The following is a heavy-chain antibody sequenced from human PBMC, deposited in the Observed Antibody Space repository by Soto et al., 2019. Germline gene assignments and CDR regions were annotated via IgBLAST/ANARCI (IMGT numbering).Heavy chain of an antibody. Sequence: GGYLGLSCAASGFTLSNFELHSVRQSPWMRMEWGSYINTAGSTKYYAESVKGRCTISRDNARNSLFLQMNSLRAEDTAVYYCVSAECSTPNWLTAYYSYRFDVWGQGTTVTSP. CDR1: GFTLSNFE. CDR2: INTAGSTK. J-gene: IGHJ6*02. V-gene: IGHV3-48*03. D-gene: IGHD2-2*01. CDR3: VSAECSTPNWLTAYYSYRFDV.